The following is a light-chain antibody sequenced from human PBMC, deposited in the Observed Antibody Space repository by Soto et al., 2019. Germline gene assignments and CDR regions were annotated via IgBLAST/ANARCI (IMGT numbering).Light chain of an antibody. CDR1: SSDVGGYKF. Sequence: QSALTQPASVSGSRGRSITIYCTGTSSDVGGYKFVSWYQQHPGKAPKLMIYEVSNRPSGVSSRFSGSKSGNTASLTISGLQAEDEADYYCGSYPGSIYVVGPGTKLTVL. CDR2: EVS. V-gene: IGLV2-14*01. CDR3: GSYPGSIYV. J-gene: IGLJ1*01.